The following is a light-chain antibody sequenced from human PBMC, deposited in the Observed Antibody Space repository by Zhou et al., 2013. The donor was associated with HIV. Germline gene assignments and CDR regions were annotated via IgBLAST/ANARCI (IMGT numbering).Light chain of an antibody. J-gene: IGKJ3*01. CDR2: GAS. V-gene: IGKV3-15*01. CDR1: QSVSSN. CDR3: QYGFT. Sequence: EIVMTQSPATLSVSPGERATLSCRASQSVSSNLAWYQQKPGQAPRLLIYGASTRATGIPARFSGSGSGTEFTLTISSMQSEDFAVYYCQYGFTFGPGTKVDMK.